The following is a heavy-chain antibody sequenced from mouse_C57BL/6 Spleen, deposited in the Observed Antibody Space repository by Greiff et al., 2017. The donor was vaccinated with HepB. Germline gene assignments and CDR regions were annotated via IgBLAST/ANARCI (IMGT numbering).Heavy chain of an antibody. D-gene: IGHD1-1*01. CDR3: ARDNGSGYFDY. CDR2: ISYDGSN. V-gene: IGHV3-6*01. CDR1: GYSITSGYY. J-gene: IGHJ2*01. Sequence: VQLKESGPGLVKPSQSLSLTCSVTGYSITSGYYWNWIRQFPGNKLEWMGYISYDGSNNYNPSLKNRISITRDTSKNQFFLKLNSVTTEDTATYYCARDNGSGYFDYWGQGTTLTVSS.